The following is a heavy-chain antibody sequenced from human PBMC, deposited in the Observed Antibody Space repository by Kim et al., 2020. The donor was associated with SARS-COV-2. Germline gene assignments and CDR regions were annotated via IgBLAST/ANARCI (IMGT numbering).Heavy chain of an antibody. Sequence: YNPSLKSRVTISGDTSKNQFSLKLSSVTAADTAVYYCARIAARLCYGMDVWGQGTTVTVSS. V-gene: IGHV4-39*01. D-gene: IGHD6-6*01. J-gene: IGHJ6*02. CDR3: ARIAARLCYGMDV.